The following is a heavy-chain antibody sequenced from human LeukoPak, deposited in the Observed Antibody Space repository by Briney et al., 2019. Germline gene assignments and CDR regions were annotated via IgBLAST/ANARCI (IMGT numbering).Heavy chain of an antibody. Sequence: PGGSLRLSCAASGFTFSSYSMNWVCQAPGKGLEWVSSISSSSSYIYYADSVKGRFTISRDNAKNSLYLQMNSLRAEDTAVYYCARDSGYSSGWWETFDYWGQGTLVTVSS. CDR3: ARDSGYSSGWWETFDY. V-gene: IGHV3-21*01. D-gene: IGHD6-19*01. CDR1: GFTFSSYS. CDR2: ISSSSSYI. J-gene: IGHJ4*02.